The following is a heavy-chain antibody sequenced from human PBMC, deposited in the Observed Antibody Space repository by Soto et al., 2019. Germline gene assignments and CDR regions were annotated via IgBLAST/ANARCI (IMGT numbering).Heavy chain of an antibody. V-gene: IGHV4-30-4*01. J-gene: IGHJ6*02. CDR1: GGSISSADYY. Sequence: SETLSLTCTVSGGSISSADYYWSWVRQPPGEGLEWIGYTYYSGSTFFNPSLKSRVTISKDTSRNQFSLRLNSVTAADTAVYYCARAIVVTIGGMDVWGQGTTVTVSS. D-gene: IGHD5-12*01. CDR3: ARAIVVTIGGMDV. CDR2: TYYSGST.